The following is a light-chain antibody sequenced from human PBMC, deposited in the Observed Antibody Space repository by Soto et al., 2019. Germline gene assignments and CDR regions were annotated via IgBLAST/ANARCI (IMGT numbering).Light chain of an antibody. Sequence: QSALTQPRSVSGSPGQSVTISCTGTSSDVGGYNYVSWYRQHPDRAPKLIIYDVSQRPSGVPDRFSGAKSGNTASLTISGLQAEDEADYYCCSYTDNYTLVFGAGTKLTVL. CDR3: CSYTDNYTLV. V-gene: IGLV2-11*01. CDR2: DVS. CDR1: SSDVGGYNY. J-gene: IGLJ1*01.